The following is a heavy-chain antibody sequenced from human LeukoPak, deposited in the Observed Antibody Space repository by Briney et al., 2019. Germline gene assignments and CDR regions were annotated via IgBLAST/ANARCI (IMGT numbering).Heavy chain of an antibody. Sequence: GGSLRLSCAASGFTFSSYWMNWVRQAPGKGLEWVANIKQDGSEKNYVDSVKGRFTISRDNAKNSLYLQMSSLRAEDTAVYYCARDIRLCGGDCPDAFDIWGQGTMVTVSS. D-gene: IGHD2-21*02. CDR3: ARDIRLCGGDCPDAFDI. V-gene: IGHV3-7*01. CDR1: GFTFSSYW. J-gene: IGHJ3*02. CDR2: IKQDGSEK.